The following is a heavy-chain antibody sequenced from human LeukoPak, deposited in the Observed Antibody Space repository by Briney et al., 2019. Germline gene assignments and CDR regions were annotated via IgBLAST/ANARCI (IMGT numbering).Heavy chain of an antibody. D-gene: IGHD2-15*01. J-gene: IGHJ6*02. CDR2: TNPEGGDK. V-gene: IGHV3-7*03. CDR1: GFTFSINW. CDR3: AKGTAATDYYYYYGMDV. Sequence: GGSLRLSCAASGFTFSINWMTWVRQAPGKGLEWLANTNPEGGDKYYVDSVKGRFTISRDNSKNTLYLQMNSLRAEDTAVYYCAKGTAATDYYYYYGMDVWGQGTTVTVSS.